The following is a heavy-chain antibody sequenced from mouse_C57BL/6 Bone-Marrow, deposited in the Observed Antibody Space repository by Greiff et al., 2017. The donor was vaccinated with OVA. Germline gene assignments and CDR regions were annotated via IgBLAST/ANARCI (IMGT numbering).Heavy chain of an antibody. CDR1: GFNIKDDY. D-gene: IGHD2-3*01. CDR2: IDPENGDT. V-gene: IGHV14-4*01. Sequence: VQLQQSGAELVRPGASVKLSCTASGFNIKDDYMHWVKQRPEQGLEWIGWIDPENGDTEYASKFQGKATITADTSSNTAYLQLSSLTSEDTADYYCRWLLRYFDVWGTGTTVTVSS. J-gene: IGHJ1*03. CDR3: RWLLRYFDV.